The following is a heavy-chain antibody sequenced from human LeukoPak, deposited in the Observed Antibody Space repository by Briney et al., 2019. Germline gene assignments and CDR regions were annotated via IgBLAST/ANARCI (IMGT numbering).Heavy chain of an antibody. CDR2: IIPILGIA. D-gene: IGHD7-27*01. CDR3: ARATPSDYLLTG. CDR1: GGTFSSYA. V-gene: IGHV1-69*04. J-gene: IGHJ4*02. Sequence: ASVKVSCKASGGTFSSYAISWVRQAPGQGLEWMGRIIPILGIANYAQKFQGRVTITADKSTSTAFMELSRLRSEDTAVYYCARATPSDYLLTGWGQGTLVTVSS.